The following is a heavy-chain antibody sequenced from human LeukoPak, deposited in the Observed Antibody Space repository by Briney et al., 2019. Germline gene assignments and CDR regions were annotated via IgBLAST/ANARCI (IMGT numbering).Heavy chain of an antibody. Sequence: GRSLRLSCAASGFTFSSYGMHWVRQAPGKGLEWVAVISYDGSNKYYTDSVKGRFTVSRDNSKNTVYLQMNTLRFEDTAMYYCAKDGGSYSLDYWGLGTLVTVSS. CDR2: ISYDGSNK. CDR1: GFTFSSYG. D-gene: IGHD1-26*01. CDR3: AKDGGSYSLDY. J-gene: IGHJ4*02. V-gene: IGHV3-30*18.